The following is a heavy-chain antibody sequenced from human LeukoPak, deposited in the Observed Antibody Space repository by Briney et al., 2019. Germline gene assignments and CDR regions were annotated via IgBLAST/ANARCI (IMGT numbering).Heavy chain of an antibody. Sequence: GGSLRLSCAASGFTFSISAMSWVRQAPGKGLEWVSLIYSGGSTSYSDSVNGRFTISRDNSKNTVFLQMNSLRAEDTAVYYCATSSGWSYYFDYWGQGSLVTVSS. CDR2: IYSGGST. CDR1: GFTFSISA. J-gene: IGHJ4*02. D-gene: IGHD6-19*01. V-gene: IGHV3-53*01. CDR3: ATSSGWSYYFDY.